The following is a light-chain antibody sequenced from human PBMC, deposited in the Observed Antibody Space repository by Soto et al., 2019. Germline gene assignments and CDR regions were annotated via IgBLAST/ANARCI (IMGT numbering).Light chain of an antibody. CDR3: QHYNGYSEA. J-gene: IGKJ1*01. CDR1: QTISSW. V-gene: IGKV1-5*03. CDR2: KAS. Sequence: DIQMTQPPSTLSGSVGNRVTITCRASQTISSWLAWYQQKPGKASKLLIYKASTLKSGVPSRFSGSGSGTEFTLTISRLPPDDFATYYCQHYNGYSEAFGQGPKV.